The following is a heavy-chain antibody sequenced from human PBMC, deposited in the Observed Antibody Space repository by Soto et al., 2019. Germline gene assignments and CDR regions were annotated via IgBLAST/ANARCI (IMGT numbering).Heavy chain of an antibody. CDR1: GFTFSSYA. CDR2: ISGSGGST. J-gene: IGHJ5*02. CDR3: AKDLEGCSSTSCRVRPGWFDL. D-gene: IGHD2-2*01. Sequence: PGGSLRLSCAASGFTFSSYAMSWVRQAPGKGLEWVSAISGSGGSTYYADSVKGRFTISRDNSKNTLYLQMNSLRAEDTAVYYCAKDLEGCSSTSCRVRPGWFDLWGQGTLVTVSS. V-gene: IGHV3-23*01.